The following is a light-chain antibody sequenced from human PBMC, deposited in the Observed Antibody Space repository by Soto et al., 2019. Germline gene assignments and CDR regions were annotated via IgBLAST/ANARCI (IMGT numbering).Light chain of an antibody. CDR2: DAS. CDR3: QQSYNTPQT. CDR1: HSISRW. V-gene: IGKV1-5*01. Sequence: DIQMTQSPSTLSASVGDRVTITCRASHSISRWLAWYQQKPGKAPKVLIYDASSLESGVPSRFSGSGSGTEFTLTISSLQPDDFATYYCQQSYNTPQTFGQRTKVDIK. J-gene: IGKJ1*01.